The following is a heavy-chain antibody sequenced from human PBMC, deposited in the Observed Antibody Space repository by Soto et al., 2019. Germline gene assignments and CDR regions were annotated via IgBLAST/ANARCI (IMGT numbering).Heavy chain of an antibody. CDR1: GFTFHTYT. CDR2: ISSRSSYI. J-gene: IGHJ6*02. V-gene: IGHV3-21*01. Sequence: PGGSLRLSCAASGFTFHTYTMNWVRQAPGKGLEWVSSISSRSSYIYYADSVKGRFTISRDDARNSLYLQMSGLRVEDTAVYYCAREEVSRPNTYHGLDVWGQGTTVTVSS. CDR3: AREEVSRPNTYHGLDV.